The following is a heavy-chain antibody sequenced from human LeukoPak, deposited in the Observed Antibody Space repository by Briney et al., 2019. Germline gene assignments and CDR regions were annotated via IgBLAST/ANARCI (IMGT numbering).Heavy chain of an antibody. D-gene: IGHD3-22*01. J-gene: IGHJ6*02. CDR2: ISYDGSNK. V-gene: IGHV3-30-3*01. CDR3: ARSYTNYYDSSGYYLNYGMDV. CDR1: RYTFSNYA. Sequence: PGRSRRFSCAASRYTFSNYAMHWVRQAPGKGLEGVAVISYDGSNKYYADSVKGRFTISRDNSRNTVYTEMNSLRAEDTAVYYCARSYTNYYDSSGYYLNYGMDVWGHGTTVTVSS.